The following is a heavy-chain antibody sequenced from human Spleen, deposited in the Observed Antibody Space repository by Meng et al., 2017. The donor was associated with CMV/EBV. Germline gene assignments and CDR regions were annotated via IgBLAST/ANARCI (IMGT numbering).Heavy chain of an antibody. J-gene: IGHJ4*02. CDR3: AHRRRVDTALSY. V-gene: IGHV2-5*02. CDR2: IYWDDDK. Sequence: QITLKEFGPTLVKTTQTLTLTCSFSGFSLSTSGVGVGWIRQPPGKALEWLALIYWDDDKRYSPSLKSRLTITKDTSKNQVVLTMTNMDPVDTATYYCAHRRRVDTALSYWGQGTLGTVSS. CDR1: GFSLSTSGVG. D-gene: IGHD5-18*01.